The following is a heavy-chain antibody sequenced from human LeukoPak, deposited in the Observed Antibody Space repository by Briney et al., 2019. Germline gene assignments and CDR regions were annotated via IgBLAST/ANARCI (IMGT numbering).Heavy chain of an antibody. Sequence: QPARSLRLSCAASGFILSSYGMHWVRQAPGKGLEWVAVISYDGSNKYYADSVKGRFTISRDNSKNTLYLQMNSLRAEDTAVYYCASRDTAMAMPFDYWGQGTLVTVSS. CDR1: GFILSSYG. J-gene: IGHJ4*02. CDR2: ISYDGSNK. D-gene: IGHD5-18*01. CDR3: ASRDTAMAMPFDY. V-gene: IGHV3-30*03.